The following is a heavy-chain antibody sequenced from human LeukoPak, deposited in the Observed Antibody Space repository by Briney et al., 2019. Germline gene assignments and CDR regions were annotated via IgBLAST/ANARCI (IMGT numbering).Heavy chain of an antibody. D-gene: IGHD6-19*01. V-gene: IGHV3-30*01. CDR3: ARVGGHSSGFDY. CDR2: ISYDGSNK. CDR1: GFTFSSYA. J-gene: IGHJ4*02. Sequence: GRSLRLSCAASGFTFSSYAMHWVRQAPGKGLEWVAVISYDGSNKYYADSVKGRFTISRDNSKNTLYLQMNSLRAEDTAVYYCARVGGHSSGFDYWGQGTLVTVSS.